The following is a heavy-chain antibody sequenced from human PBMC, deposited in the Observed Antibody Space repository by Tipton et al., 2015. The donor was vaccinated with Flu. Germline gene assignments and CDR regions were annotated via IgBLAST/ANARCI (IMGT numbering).Heavy chain of an antibody. D-gene: IGHD1-1*01. CDR3: ARGSQLGRFFDY. CDR1: GFTFSTYE. Sequence: SLRLSCEASGFTFSTYEMNWVRQAPGKGLEWIAYINGGGYVIYYTASVQGRFTISRDNAKNSLFLDMNNLGAEDTAPYYCARGSQLGRFFDYWGQGARVTVSS. CDR2: INGGGYVI. J-gene: IGHJ4*02. V-gene: IGHV3-48*03.